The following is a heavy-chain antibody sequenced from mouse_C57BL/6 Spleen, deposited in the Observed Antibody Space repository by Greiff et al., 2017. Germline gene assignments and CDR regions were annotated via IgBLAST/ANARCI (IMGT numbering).Heavy chain of an antibody. CDR2: IYPRSGNT. J-gene: IGHJ2*01. CDR3: ARLYYGSSYFDY. V-gene: IGHV1-81*01. D-gene: IGHD1-1*01. CDR1: GYTFTSYG. Sequence: QVHVKQSGAELARPGASVKLSCKASGYTFTSYGISWVKQRTGQGLEWIGEIYPRSGNTYYNEKFKGKATLTADKSSSTAYMELRSLTSEDSAVYFCARLYYGSSYFDYWGQGTTLTVSS.